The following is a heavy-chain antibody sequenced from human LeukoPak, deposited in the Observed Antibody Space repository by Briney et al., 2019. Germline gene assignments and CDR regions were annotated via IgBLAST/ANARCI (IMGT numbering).Heavy chain of an antibody. J-gene: IGHJ4*02. D-gene: IGHD2-21*02. CDR2: IKRDGSEK. CDR1: GFTFGSYW. V-gene: IGHV3-7*01. CDR3: ARLYGDVTVFYY. Sequence: GGSLRLSCAASGFTFGSYWMSWVRQAPGKGLEWVATIKRDGSEKYYVDSVKGRFTISRDNAENSLFLQMNSLRAEDTAVYYCARLYGDVTVFYYWGQGTLVAVSS.